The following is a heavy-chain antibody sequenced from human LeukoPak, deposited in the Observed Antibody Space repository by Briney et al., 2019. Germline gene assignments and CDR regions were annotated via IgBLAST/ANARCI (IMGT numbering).Heavy chain of an antibody. CDR2: ISPNDVNR. J-gene: IGHJ4*02. CDR3: AGSGSPGDY. CDR1: GFNFSDSY. D-gene: IGHD3-10*01. Sequence: GGSLRLSCVGSGFNFSDSYMSWIRQAPGKGLEWISYISPNDVNRYYVDAVKGRFTVSRDNAKNSLFLQMKSLRVEDTAVYYCAGSGSPGDYWGQGTLVTVSS. V-gene: IGHV3-11*01.